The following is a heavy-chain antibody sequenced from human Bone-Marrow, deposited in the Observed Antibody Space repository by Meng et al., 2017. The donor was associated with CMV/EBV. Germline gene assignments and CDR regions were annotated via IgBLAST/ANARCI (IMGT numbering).Heavy chain of an antibody. CDR1: GFTFDDYT. V-gene: IGHV3-7*01. Sequence: GESLKISCAASGFTFDDYTMHWVRQAPGKGLEWVANINQGGIAKYYVDSVKGRFTISRDNAKDSLYLQMNSLRGEDTAVYYCARDLPNYYGSGTTGEDVWGQGTTVTVSS. J-gene: IGHJ6*02. CDR3: ARDLPNYYGSGTTGEDV. D-gene: IGHD3-10*01. CDR2: INQGGIAK.